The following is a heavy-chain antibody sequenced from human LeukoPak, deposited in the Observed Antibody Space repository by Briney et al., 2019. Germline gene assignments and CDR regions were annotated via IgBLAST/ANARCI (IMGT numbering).Heavy chain of an antibody. D-gene: IGHD1-7*01. CDR2: IKSKTDGGTT. CDR1: GFTFSHAW. J-gene: IGHJ4*02. V-gene: IGHV3-15*01. CDR3: TTDRVITGTTLDV. Sequence: PGGSLRLSCAPSGFTFSHAWMSWVRQAPGKGLEWVGRIKSKTDGGTTDYAAPVKGRFTISRDDSKNTLYLQMNSLETEDTAMYYCTTDRVITGTTLDVWGQGTLVTVSS.